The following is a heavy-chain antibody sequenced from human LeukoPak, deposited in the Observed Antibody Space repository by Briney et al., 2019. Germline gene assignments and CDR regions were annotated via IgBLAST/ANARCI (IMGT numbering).Heavy chain of an antibody. CDR3: ARSGYCSGGSCYTRGAGTFDP. D-gene: IGHD2-15*01. Sequence: SETLSLTCTVSSGSISSKNYYWGWIRQPPGKGREWIGSIYYSGSTNYNPSLKSRVTISVDTSKNQFSLKLSSVTAADTAVYYCARSGYCSGGSCYTRGAGTFDPWGQGTLVTVSS. V-gene: IGHV4-39*07. CDR1: SGSISSKNYY. J-gene: IGHJ5*02. CDR2: IYYSGST.